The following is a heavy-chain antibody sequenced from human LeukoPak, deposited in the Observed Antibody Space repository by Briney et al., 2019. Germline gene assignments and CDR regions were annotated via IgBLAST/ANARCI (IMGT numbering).Heavy chain of an antibody. D-gene: IGHD3-22*01. V-gene: IGHV3-9*03. CDR3: AKLGDSSGSFDY. CDR1: GFTFDDYA. J-gene: IGHJ4*02. CDR2: ISWNSGSI. Sequence: GRSLRLSCAASGFTFDDYAMHLVRQAPGKGLEWVSGISWNSGSIGYADSVKGRFTISRDNAKNSLYLQMNSLRAEDMALYYCAKLGDSSGSFDYWGQGTLVTVSS.